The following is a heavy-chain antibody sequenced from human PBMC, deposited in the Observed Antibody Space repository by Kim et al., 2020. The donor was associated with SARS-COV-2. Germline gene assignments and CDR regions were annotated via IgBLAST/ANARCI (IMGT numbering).Heavy chain of an antibody. Sequence: SETLSLTCTVSGASISSDAYYWTWIRQTAGKGLEWIGRIYANEYTRYNPSLKSRVTISIDTSKNQFSLRLSSVTATDTAVYYCARDHVEFGSWFDPWDQGTLVTVSS. CDR3: ARDHVEFGSWFDP. V-gene: IGHV4-61*02. D-gene: IGHD2-15*01. J-gene: IGHJ5*02. CDR1: GASISSDAYY. CDR2: IYANEYT.